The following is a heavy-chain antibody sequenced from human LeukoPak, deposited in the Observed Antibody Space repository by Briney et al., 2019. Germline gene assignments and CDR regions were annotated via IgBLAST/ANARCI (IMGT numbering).Heavy chain of an antibody. Sequence: SETLSLTCTVCGGSISSYYWRWIRQPPGKGREGSGYIYYSGSTNYNPSLKSRVTISVDKSKNQFSLKLSSVTAADTAVHYCARKVSAGYGMDVWGQGTTVTVSS. CDR2: IYYSGST. CDR3: ARKVSAGYGMDV. J-gene: IGHJ6*02. V-gene: IGHV4-59*12. CDR1: GGSISSYY. D-gene: IGHD5/OR15-5a*01.